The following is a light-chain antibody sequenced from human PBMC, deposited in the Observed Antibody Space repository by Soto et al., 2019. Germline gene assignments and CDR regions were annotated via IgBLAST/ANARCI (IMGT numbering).Light chain of an antibody. CDR2: GAS. J-gene: IGKJ2*01. V-gene: IGKV3-15*01. CDR1: QSGSSN. CDR3: QQYNNWPYT. Sequence: EIVMTQSPATLSVSPGERATLSCRASQSGSSNLAWYQQKPGQAPRLLIYGASARAPGIPARFSGSGSGTEFTLTISSLQSEDFAVYYCQQYNNWPYTFGQGTKLEIK.